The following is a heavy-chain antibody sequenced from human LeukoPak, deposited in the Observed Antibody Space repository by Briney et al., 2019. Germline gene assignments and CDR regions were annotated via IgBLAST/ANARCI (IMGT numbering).Heavy chain of an antibody. D-gene: IGHD2-2*01. CDR1: GFTFSDYY. CDR3: AGDVNGYQLLSYNWFDP. Sequence: PGGSLRLSCAASGFTFSDYYMSWIRQAPGKGLEWVSYISSSGSTIYYADSVKGRFTISRDNAKNSLYLQMNSLRAEDTAVYYCAGDVNGYQLLSYNWFDPWGQGTLVTVSS. CDR2: ISSSGSTI. J-gene: IGHJ5*02. V-gene: IGHV3-11*01.